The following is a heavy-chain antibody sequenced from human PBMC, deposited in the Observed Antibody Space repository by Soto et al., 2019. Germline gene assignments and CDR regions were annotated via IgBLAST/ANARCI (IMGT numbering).Heavy chain of an antibody. V-gene: IGHV4-59*01. Sequence: SETLSLTCTVSGGSMRNVYWSWIRQPPGKRLEWIGFIFPSETPKYNPSLKSRVTISIDTSKNQFSLSLDSVTAADTALYFCARAHAPTLPFDYWGLGTLVTVSS. CDR3: ARAHAPTLPFDY. J-gene: IGHJ4*02. CDR1: GGSMRNVY. CDR2: IFPSETP. D-gene: IGHD2-15*01.